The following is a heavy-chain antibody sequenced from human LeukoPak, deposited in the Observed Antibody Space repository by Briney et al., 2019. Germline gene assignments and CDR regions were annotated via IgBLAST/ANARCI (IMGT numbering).Heavy chain of an antibody. Sequence: ASVKVSCKASGYTFTGYYMHWVRQAPGQGLEWMGGIIPIFGTANYAQKFQGRVTITADKSTSTAYMELSSLRSEDTAVYYCASSYGDYGALYYYYYYMDVWGKGTTVTVSS. D-gene: IGHD4-17*01. V-gene: IGHV1-69*06. CDR2: IIPIFGTA. CDR3: ASSYGDYGALYYYYYYMDV. CDR1: GYTFTGYY. J-gene: IGHJ6*03.